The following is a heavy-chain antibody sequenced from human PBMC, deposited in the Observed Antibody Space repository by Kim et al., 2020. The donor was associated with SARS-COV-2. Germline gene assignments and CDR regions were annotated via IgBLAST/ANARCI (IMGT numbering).Heavy chain of an antibody. V-gene: IGHV1-69*04. CDR2: IIPILGIA. J-gene: IGHJ4*02. D-gene: IGHD2-15*01. Sequence: SVKVSCKASGGTFSSYAISWVRQAPGQGLEWMGRIIPILGIANYAQKFQGRVTITADKSTSTAYMELSSLRSEDTAVYYCAREAGYCSGGSCPSGPLNPPNFDYWGQGTLVTVSS. CDR1: GGTFSSYA. CDR3: AREAGYCSGGSCPSGPLNPPNFDY.